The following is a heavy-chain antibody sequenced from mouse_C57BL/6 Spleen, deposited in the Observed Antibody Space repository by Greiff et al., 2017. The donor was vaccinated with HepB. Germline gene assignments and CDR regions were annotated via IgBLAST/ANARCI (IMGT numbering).Heavy chain of an antibody. Sequence: VKLQESGAELVKPGASVKLSCKASGYTFTSYWMHWVKQRPGQGLEWIGMIHPNSGSTNYNEKFKSKATLTVDKSSSTAYMQLSSLTSEDSAVYYCARIYYGSSYYFDYWGQGTTLTVSS. J-gene: IGHJ2*01. V-gene: IGHV1-64*01. CDR3: ARIYYGSSYYFDY. CDR2: IHPNSGST. CDR1: GYTFTSYW. D-gene: IGHD1-1*01.